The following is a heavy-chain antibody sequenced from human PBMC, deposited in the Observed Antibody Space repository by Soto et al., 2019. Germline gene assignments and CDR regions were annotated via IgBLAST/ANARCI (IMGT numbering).Heavy chain of an antibody. CDR1: GFTFSSYS. V-gene: IGHV3-21*01. CDR2: ITTSSSFR. J-gene: IGHJ4*02. D-gene: IGHD2-15*01. Sequence: GSVRLSCAASGFTFSSYSMNWVRQAPGKGPEWVADITTSSSFRFYADSVKGRFTISRDDAKNSLYLQMNSLRAEDTGVYYCARDLGVALATLTLDYWGQGTLVTVSS. CDR3: ARDLGVALATLTLDY.